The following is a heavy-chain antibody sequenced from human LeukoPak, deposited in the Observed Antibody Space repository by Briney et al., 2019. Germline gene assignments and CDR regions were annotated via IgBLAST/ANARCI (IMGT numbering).Heavy chain of an antibody. Sequence: GGSLRLSCAASGFTFSSYAMSGVRQAPGKGLEWVSAISGSGGSTYYADSVKGRFTISRDNSKNTLYLQMNSLRAEDTAVYYCAKDRAYYDSSGSFDYWGQGTLVTVSS. J-gene: IGHJ4*02. CDR3: AKDRAYYDSSGSFDY. CDR2: ISGSGGST. CDR1: GFTFSSYA. D-gene: IGHD3-22*01. V-gene: IGHV3-23*01.